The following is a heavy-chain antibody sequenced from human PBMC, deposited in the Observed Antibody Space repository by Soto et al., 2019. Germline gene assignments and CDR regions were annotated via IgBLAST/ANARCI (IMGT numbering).Heavy chain of an antibody. Sequence: ASVKVSCKASGYTFTSYDINWVRQATGQGLEWMGWMNPNSGNTGYAQKFQGRVTMTRNTSISTAYMELSSLRSEDTAVYYCARVPLNSYYDYIWGSYRWKDFDYWGQGTLVTVSS. CDR2: MNPNSGNT. D-gene: IGHD3-16*02. V-gene: IGHV1-8*01. CDR3: ARVPLNSYYDYIWGSYRWKDFDY. CDR1: GYTFTSYD. J-gene: IGHJ4*02.